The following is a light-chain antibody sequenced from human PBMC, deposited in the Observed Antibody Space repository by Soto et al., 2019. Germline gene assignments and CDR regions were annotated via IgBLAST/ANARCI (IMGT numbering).Light chain of an antibody. CDR2: EVS. J-gene: IGLJ3*02. CDR3: SSYTSSSTQV. CDR1: SSDVGGYNY. V-gene: IGLV2-14*01. Sequence: QSALTQPASVSGSPGQSITISCTGTSSDVGGYNYVSWYQQHPGKAPKLMINEVSNRPSGVSNRFSGSKSGNTASLTISGLQAEDEAYYYCSSYTSSSTQVFGGRTKVTVL.